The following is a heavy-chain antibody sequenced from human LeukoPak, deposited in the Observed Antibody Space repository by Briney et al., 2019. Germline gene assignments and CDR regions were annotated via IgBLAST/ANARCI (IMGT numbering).Heavy chain of an antibody. D-gene: IGHD3-10*01. Sequence: SVKVSCKASGGTFSSNTISWVRQAPGQGLEWMGRIIPILGEPDYAQKFQGRVTITADMSTSTAYVELSSLRSEDTAVYYCARKGGLGTYGIFDYWGQGTLVTVSS. CDR3: ARKGGLGTYGIFDY. V-gene: IGHV1-69*02. CDR2: IIPILGEP. CDR1: GGTFSSNT. J-gene: IGHJ4*02.